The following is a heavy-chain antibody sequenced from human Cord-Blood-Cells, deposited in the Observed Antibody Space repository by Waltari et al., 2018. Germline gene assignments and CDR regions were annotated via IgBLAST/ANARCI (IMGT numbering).Heavy chain of an antibody. CDR3: ARGRRYYFDY. CDR2: INHSGST. Sequence: QVQLQQWGAGLLKPSETLSLTCAVYGGSFSGYYWSWIRQPPGKGLELIGEINHSGSTNYNPSLKSRVTISVDTSKNQFSLKLSSVTAADTAVYYCARGRRYYFDYWGQGTLVTVSS. J-gene: IGHJ4*02. V-gene: IGHV4-34*01. CDR1: GGSFSGYY.